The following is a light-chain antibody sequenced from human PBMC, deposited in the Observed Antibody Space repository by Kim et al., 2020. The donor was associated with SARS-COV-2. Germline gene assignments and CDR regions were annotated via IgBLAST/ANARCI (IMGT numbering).Light chain of an antibody. CDR2: DAS. V-gene: IGKV1-33*01. J-gene: IGKJ2*01. CDR3: QQYDNLPPDT. CDR1: QDISNY. Sequence: DIQMTQSPSSLSASVGDRVTITCQASQDISNYLNWYQQKPGKAPKLLIYDASNLETGVPSRFSGSGSGTDLTFTISSLQPEDIATYYCQQYDNLPPDTFGQGTKLEI.